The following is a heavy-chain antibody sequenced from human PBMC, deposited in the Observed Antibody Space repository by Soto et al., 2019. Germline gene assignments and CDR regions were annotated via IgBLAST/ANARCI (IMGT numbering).Heavy chain of an antibody. J-gene: IGHJ4*02. Sequence: GGSLRLSCAASGFTFSSYGMHWVRQAPGKGLEWVAVIWYDGSNKYYADSVKGRFTISRDNSKNTLYLQMNSLRAEDTAVYYCAREDTAMVYKFDYWGQGTLVTVSS. CDR1: GFTFSSYG. CDR3: AREDTAMVYKFDY. CDR2: IWYDGSNK. V-gene: IGHV3-33*01. D-gene: IGHD5-18*01.